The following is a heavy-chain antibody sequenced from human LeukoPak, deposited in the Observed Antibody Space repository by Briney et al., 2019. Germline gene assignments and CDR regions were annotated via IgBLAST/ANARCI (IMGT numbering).Heavy chain of an antibody. Sequence: GGSLRLSCAASGFTFSNHGMHWVRQAPGKGLEWIAVIWYDGSNKYYADSVKGRFAISGDNSKNTVYLQMNSLRAEDTALYYCAKGGVYGDYYFDYWGQGTLVTVSS. V-gene: IGHV3-33*06. CDR3: AKGGVYGDYYFDY. CDR1: GFTFSNHG. D-gene: IGHD4-17*01. CDR2: IWYDGSNK. J-gene: IGHJ4*02.